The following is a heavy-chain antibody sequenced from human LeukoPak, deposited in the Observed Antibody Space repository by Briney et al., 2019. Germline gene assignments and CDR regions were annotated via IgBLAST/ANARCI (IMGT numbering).Heavy chain of an antibody. CDR2: ISGSGGST. CDR1: GFTFSSYG. V-gene: IGHV3-23*01. CDR3: ARGRADILTGYYPYYYYYMDV. J-gene: IGHJ6*03. D-gene: IGHD3-9*01. Sequence: GGSLRLSCAASGFTFSSYGMSWVRQAPGKGLEWVSAISGSGGSTYYADSVKGRFTISRDNSKNTLYLQMNSLRAEDTAVYYCARGRADILTGYYPYYYYYMDVWGKGTTVTISS.